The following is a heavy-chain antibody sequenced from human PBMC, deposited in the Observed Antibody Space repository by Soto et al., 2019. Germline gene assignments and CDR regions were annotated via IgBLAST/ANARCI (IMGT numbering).Heavy chain of an antibody. CDR1: RVTFSSHS. CDR2: ISSTSSYI. Sequence: GGSLRLSCAASRVTFSSHSMSRLRQAPGKGLEWVSSISSTSSYIYSADSVKGRFTISRDTAQNSLYLQMNSVRAEDTAVYYCARVIVWANNDFCSGPSQNEPWGQGTGVTVAS. D-gene: IGHD3-3*01. V-gene: IGHV3-21*01. J-gene: IGHJ5*02. CDR3: ARVIVWANNDFCSGPSQNEP.